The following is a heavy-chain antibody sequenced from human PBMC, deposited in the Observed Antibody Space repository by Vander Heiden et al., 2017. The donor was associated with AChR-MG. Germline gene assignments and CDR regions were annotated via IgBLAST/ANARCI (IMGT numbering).Heavy chain of an antibody. CDR3: AKEGTGYWFDP. V-gene: IGHV1-69*01. CDR2: IIPIFGTG. Sequence: VQPVHPGAEVNRPWPSVQVSCEPSVGTFGSYAISWMRQAPGQGLEWMGVIIPIFGTGNYAQRFQGRVTITADESTSTVYMELSSLKFDDRAVYYCAKEGTGYWFDPWGQGTLVTVSS. J-gene: IGHJ5*02. CDR1: VGTFGSYA. D-gene: IGHD3-10*01.